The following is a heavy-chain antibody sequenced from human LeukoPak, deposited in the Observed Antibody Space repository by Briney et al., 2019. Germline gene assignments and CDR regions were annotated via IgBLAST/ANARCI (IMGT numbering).Heavy chain of an antibody. CDR3: ARGSGGAFDI. J-gene: IGHJ3*02. V-gene: IGHV3-13*01. Sequence: GRPLRLSCAASGFTFSSYDMHWVRQATGKGLEWVSAIRTAGDTHYPGSVKGRFTISRENAKKSLYLQMNSLRAGDTAVYYCARGSGGAFDIWGQGTMVTVSS. CDR2: IRTAGDT. D-gene: IGHD3-16*01. CDR1: GFTFSSYD.